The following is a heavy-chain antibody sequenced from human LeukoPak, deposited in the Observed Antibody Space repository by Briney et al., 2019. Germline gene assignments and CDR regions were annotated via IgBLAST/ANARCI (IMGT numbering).Heavy chain of an antibody. J-gene: IGHJ4*02. D-gene: IGHD6-13*01. CDR2: INPSGGTT. CDR3: ARDQRIAAAGTRVDY. Sequence: ASVKVSCKASGYTFTSYYMHWVRQAPGQGLEWMGIINPSGGTTSYAQTFQGRVTMTGDTSTSTVYMELRSLRSDDTAVYYCARDQRIAAAGTRVDYWGQGTLVTVSS. V-gene: IGHV1-46*01. CDR1: GYTFTSYY.